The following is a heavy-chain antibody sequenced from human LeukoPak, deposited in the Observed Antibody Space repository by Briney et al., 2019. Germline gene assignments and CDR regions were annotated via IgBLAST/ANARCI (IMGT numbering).Heavy chain of an antibody. Sequence: PSETLTLTCTVSGGSISSYYWSWIRQPPGKGLEWIGYIYYSGSTNYNPSLKSRVTISVDTSKNQFSLKLSSVTAADTAVYYCARAGLLWFGELLYPNWFDPWGQGTLVTVSS. D-gene: IGHD3-10*01. CDR2: IYYSGST. V-gene: IGHV4-59*01. CDR1: GGSISSYY. CDR3: ARAGLLWFGELLYPNWFDP. J-gene: IGHJ5*02.